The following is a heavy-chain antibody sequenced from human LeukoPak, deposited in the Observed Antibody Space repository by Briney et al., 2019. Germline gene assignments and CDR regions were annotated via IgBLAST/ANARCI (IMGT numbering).Heavy chain of an antibody. CDR2: INPANGYT. J-gene: IGHJ4*02. D-gene: IGHD5-24*01. CDR3: AIRDGHTDH. V-gene: IGHV1-3*03. Sequence: GESLKISCKGSGYSFTSYWIGWVRQAPGQTIEWLAWINPANGYTRYSQHFQDRVTVSSDTSADTAYMELSSLRSEDKAIYYCAIRDGHTDHWGQGTLVAVSS. CDR1: GYSFTSYW.